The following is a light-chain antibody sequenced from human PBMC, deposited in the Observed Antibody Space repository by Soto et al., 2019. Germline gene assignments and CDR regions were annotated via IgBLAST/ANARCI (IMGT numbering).Light chain of an antibody. CDR2: KAS. CDR3: QQHNSYSLCT. Sequence: DIQMTQSPSTLSASVGDRVTITCRASQSISSWLAWYQQKPGKAAKLLIYKASSLASGVPSRFSGSGSGTEFTLTISLLQPDDLANYCCQQHNSYSLCTSGQGTKVEIK. J-gene: IGKJ1*01. V-gene: IGKV1-5*03. CDR1: QSISSW.